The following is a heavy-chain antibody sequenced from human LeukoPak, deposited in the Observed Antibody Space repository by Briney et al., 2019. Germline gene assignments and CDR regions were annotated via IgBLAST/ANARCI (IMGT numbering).Heavy chain of an antibody. CDR3: ARDINDYSNTGGWFDP. Sequence: GASVKVSCKASGYTFTSYDINWVRQATGQGLEWMGWMNPNSGNTRYAQKFQGRVTMTRNTSISTAYMELSSLRSEDTAVYYCARDINDYSNTGGWFDPWGQGTLVTVSS. CDR2: MNPNSGNT. D-gene: IGHD4-11*01. CDR1: GYTFTSYD. J-gene: IGHJ5*02. V-gene: IGHV1-8*01.